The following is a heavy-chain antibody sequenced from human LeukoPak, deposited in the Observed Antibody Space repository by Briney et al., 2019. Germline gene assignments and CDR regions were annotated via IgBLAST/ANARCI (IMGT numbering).Heavy chain of an antibody. Sequence: GESLKISCKGSGYTLSTYWIGWVRQMPGKGLEWMGIIYPGDSDTRYSPSFQGQVTISADKSISTAYLQWSSLKASDTAMYYCARHETGPYFDYWGQGTLVTVSS. CDR3: ARHETGPYFDY. V-gene: IGHV5-51*01. J-gene: IGHJ4*02. D-gene: IGHD1-1*01. CDR1: GYTLSTYW. CDR2: IYPGDSDT.